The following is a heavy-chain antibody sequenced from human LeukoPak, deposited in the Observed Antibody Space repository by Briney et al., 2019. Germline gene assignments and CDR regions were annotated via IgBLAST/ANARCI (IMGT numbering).Heavy chain of an antibody. CDR1: DYTFTSYG. V-gene: IGHV1-18*01. CDR2: ISAYNGNT. J-gene: IGHJ5*02. CDR3: ARGRWFDP. Sequence: ASVKVSCKASDYTFTSYGISWVRQAPGQGLEWMGWISAYNGNTNYAQKLQGRVTMTRNTSIGTAYMELSSLRSEDTAVYYCARGRWFDPWGQGTLVTVSS.